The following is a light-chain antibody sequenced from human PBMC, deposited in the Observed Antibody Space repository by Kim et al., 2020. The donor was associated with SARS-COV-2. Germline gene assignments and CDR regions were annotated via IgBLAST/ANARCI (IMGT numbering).Light chain of an antibody. J-gene: IGLJ3*02. CDR1: RGSMPSHY. CDR3: QSYDSSNLWV. V-gene: IGLV6-57*03. Sequence: KTRPSPSPRRRGSMPSHYWQWYQQRPGSAPPTVIYEDNQSPSGVPDRFSGSIDSSSNSASLTISGLKTEDEADYYCQSYDSSNLWVFGGGTQLTVL. CDR2: EDN.